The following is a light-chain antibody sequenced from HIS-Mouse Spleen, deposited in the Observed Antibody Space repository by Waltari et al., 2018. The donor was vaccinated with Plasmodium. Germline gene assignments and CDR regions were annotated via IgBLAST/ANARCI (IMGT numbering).Light chain of an antibody. CDR2: EVS. V-gene: IGLV2-8*01. CDR1: SSDVGGYNF. J-gene: IGLJ2*01. CDR3: SSYAGSNNLV. Sequence: QSALPQPPSASGSPGQSVPISFPGTSSDVGGYNFVPWYQQHPGKAPKLMIYEVSKRPSGVPDRFSGSKSGNTASLTVSGLQAEDEADYYCSSYAGSNNLVFGGGTKLTVL.